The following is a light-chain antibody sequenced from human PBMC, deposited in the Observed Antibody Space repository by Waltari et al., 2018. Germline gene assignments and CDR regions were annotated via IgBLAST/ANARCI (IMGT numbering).Light chain of an antibody. CDR2: EDN. V-gene: IGLV3-10*01. CDR3: YSTDNSGNPV. CDR1: ALPNKY. J-gene: IGLJ2*01. Sequence: SYDLTQPPSVSVSPGQTARITCSGDALPNKYVSWYQQKSGQAPVLVIDEDNKRPTGIPEGLSGSTSGTMATVTIAGAQVEDEADYYCYSTDNSGNPVFGGGTKVTVL.